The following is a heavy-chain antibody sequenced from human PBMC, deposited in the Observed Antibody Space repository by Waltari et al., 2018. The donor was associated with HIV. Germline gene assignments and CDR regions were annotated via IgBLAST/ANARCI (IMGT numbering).Heavy chain of an antibody. J-gene: IGHJ4*02. CDR3: ARDRVVPGVFDY. CDR2: IWYDGGSK. D-gene: IGHD6-19*01. Sequence: QVQLVESGGGVVQPGRSLRLSCATSGFTFSDYGMHWVRQAPGKGLEWVAVIWYDGGSKYYADSVKGRFSISRDNSKNTLYLQLNSLRDEDTAVYFCARDRVVPGVFDYWGRGTLVTVAS. V-gene: IGHV3-33*01. CDR1: GFTFSDYG.